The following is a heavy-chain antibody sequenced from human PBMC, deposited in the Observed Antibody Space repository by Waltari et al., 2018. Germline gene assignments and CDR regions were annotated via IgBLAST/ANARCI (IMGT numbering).Heavy chain of an antibody. Sequence: EVQLLESGGGLVQPGGSLRLSCAASGFTCSSYAMSWLRQATGKGLEWVSAISGSGGSTYYADSVKGRFTISRDNSKNTLYLQMNSLRAEDTAVYYCAKGARITIFGVGTIDYWGQGTLVTVSS. CDR3: AKGARITIFGVGTIDY. J-gene: IGHJ4*02. CDR1: GFTCSSYA. D-gene: IGHD3-3*01. CDR2: ISGSGGST. V-gene: IGHV3-23*01.